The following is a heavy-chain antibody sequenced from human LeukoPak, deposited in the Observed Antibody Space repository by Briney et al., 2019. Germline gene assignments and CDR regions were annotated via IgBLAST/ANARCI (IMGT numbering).Heavy chain of an antibody. D-gene: IGHD3-22*01. CDR1: GGSISSGDYY. CDR3: ARDHLLYDSSVQGWFDP. CDR2: IYYSGST. V-gene: IGHV4-30-4*01. Sequence: PSQTLSLTCTVSGGSISSGDYYWSWIRQPPGKGLEWIGYIYYSGSTYYNPSLKSRVTISVDTSKNQFSLKLSSVTAADTAVYYCARDHLLYDSSVQGWFDPWGQGTLVTVSS. J-gene: IGHJ5*02.